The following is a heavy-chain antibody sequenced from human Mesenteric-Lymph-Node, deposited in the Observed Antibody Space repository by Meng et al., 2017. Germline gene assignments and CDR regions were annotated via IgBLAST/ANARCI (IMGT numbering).Heavy chain of an antibody. D-gene: IGHD4-23*01. J-gene: IGHJ4*02. Sequence: SETLSLTCTVSGGSLSSYYWSWIRQPPGKGLEWVGYMYYSGSTNYNPSLKSRVTISVDTSKNQFSLKLSSVTAADTAVYYCASTTTVVTRGAFDIWGQGTLVTVSS. CDR1: GGSLSSYY. CDR2: MYYSGST. CDR3: ASTTTVVTRGAFDI. V-gene: IGHV4-59*01.